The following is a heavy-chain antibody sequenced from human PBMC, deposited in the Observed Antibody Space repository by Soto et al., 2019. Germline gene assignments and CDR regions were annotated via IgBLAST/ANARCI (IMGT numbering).Heavy chain of an antibody. J-gene: IGHJ4*01. CDR2: ISYDGSNK. CDR3: AKDAEFCGAFN. CDR1: GFTFSSYG. V-gene: IGHV3-30*18. Sequence: QVQLVASGGGVVQPGRSLRLSCAASGFTFSSYGMHWVRQAPGKGLEWVAVISYDGSNKYYADSVKCRFTISRDNSTNTLYLQMNSLRAEDTAVYYCAKDAEFCGAFNWGHGSLVTVSS. D-gene: IGHD2-21*01.